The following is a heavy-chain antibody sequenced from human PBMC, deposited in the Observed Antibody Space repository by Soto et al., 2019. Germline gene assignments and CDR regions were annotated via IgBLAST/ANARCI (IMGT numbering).Heavy chain of an antibody. CDR2: IYYSGST. CDR1: GGSISSSSYY. CDR3: ASQASPYYYYGMDV. J-gene: IGHJ6*02. Sequence: SETLSLTCTVSGGSISSSSYYRGWIRQPPGKGLEWIGSIYYSGSTYYNPSLKSRVTISVDTSKNQFSLKLSSVTAADTAVYYCASQASPYYYYGMDVWGQGTTVTVSS. V-gene: IGHV4-39*01.